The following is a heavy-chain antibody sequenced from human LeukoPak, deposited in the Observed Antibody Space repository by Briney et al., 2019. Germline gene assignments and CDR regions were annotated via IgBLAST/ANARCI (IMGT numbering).Heavy chain of an antibody. CDR3: ARVFLVADSGSHYRHFDC. D-gene: IGHD3-10*01. Sequence: PGGSLRLSCAASGFTFSSYWMSWVRQAPGKGLEWVANIKQDGSETYYVDSVRGRFTISRDNAQDSLYLQMNSLRAEDTAVYYCARVFLVADSGSHYRHFDCWGQGTLVTVSS. V-gene: IGHV3-7*01. J-gene: IGHJ4*02. CDR2: IKQDGSET. CDR1: GFTFSSYW.